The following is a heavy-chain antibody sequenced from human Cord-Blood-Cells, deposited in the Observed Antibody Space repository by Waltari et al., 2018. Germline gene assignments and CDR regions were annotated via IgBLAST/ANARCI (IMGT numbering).Heavy chain of an antibody. CDR3: ARETPWGEWLLFDY. CDR2: SNPSGGST. J-gene: IGHJ4*02. D-gene: IGHD3-3*01. CDR1: GYTFTSSY. Sequence: QVQLVQSGAEVKKPGASVKVSCKASGYTFTSSYIHWVRQAPGQGLEWMGISNPSGGSTSYAQKFQGRVNMTRDTSTSTVYMELSSLRSEDTAVYYCARETPWGEWLLFDYWGQGTLVTVSS. V-gene: IGHV1-46*01.